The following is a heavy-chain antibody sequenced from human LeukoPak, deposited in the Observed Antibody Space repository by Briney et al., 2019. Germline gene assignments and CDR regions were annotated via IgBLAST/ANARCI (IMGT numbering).Heavy chain of an antibody. Sequence: GGSLRLSCAASGFTFSNYGVNWVRQAPGKGLQWVSAISGGSDFIYYAESVKGRVTISIDNSKSTRYLQMNSLRVEDTAVYYCARYYYVDSGYSEDAFDVWGQGTMVTVSS. V-gene: IGHV3-23*01. CDR3: ARYYYVDSGYSEDAFDV. CDR2: ISGGSDFI. D-gene: IGHD3-22*01. CDR1: GFTFSNYG. J-gene: IGHJ3*01.